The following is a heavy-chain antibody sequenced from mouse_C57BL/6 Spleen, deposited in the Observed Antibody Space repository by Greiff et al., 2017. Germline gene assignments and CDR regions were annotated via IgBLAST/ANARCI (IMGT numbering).Heavy chain of an antibody. CDR2: IYPGDGDT. V-gene: IGHV1-82*01. J-gene: IGHJ4*01. Sequence: QVQLQQSGPELVKPGASVKISCKASGYAFSSSWMNWVKQRPGKGLEWIGRIYPGDGDTTYTGKFKGKATLTADKSSSTAYMQLRSLTSEDSAVYFCARSWYDYYAMDYWGQGTSVTVSS. CDR1: GYAFSSSW. CDR3: ARSWYDYYAMDY. D-gene: IGHD2-1*01.